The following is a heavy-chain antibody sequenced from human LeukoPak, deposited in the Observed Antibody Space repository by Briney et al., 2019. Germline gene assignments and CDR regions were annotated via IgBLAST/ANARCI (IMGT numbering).Heavy chain of an antibody. J-gene: IGHJ4*02. V-gene: IGHV3-7*03. CDR3: TRAHSHSGYDGYGY. CDR1: GFTFSSYW. Sequence: GGSLRLSCAASGFTFSSYWMSWVRQAPGKGLEWVANIKQDGSEKYYVDSVKGRFTISRDNAKNSLYLQMNSLRAEDTAVYYCTRAHSHSGYDGYGYWGQGTLVAVSS. D-gene: IGHD5-12*01. CDR2: IKQDGSEK.